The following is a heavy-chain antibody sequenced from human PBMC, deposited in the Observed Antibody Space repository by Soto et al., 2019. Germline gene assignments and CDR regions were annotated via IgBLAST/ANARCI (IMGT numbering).Heavy chain of an antibody. V-gene: IGHV4-30-2*01. Sequence: QLQLQESGSGLVKPSQTLSLTCAVSGGSISSGGYSWSWIRQPPGKGLEWIGYIYHSGSTYYNPSLKSRVTISVDRSKNQFSLKLSSVTAAGTAVYYCASYLSEYYGMDVWGQGTTVTVSS. CDR1: GGSISSGGYS. J-gene: IGHJ6*02. CDR3: ASYLSEYYGMDV. CDR2: IYHSGST.